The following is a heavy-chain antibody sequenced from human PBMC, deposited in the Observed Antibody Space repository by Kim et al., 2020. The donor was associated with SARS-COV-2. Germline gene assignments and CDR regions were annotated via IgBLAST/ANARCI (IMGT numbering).Heavy chain of an antibody. CDR3: AKRLIGRSGYVDY. D-gene: IGHD3-22*01. Sequence: YEDSVKGRFTNARDNPKNTLYLKMNSLRAEDTAVYYCAKRLIGRSGYVDYWGQGTLVTVSS. J-gene: IGHJ4*02. V-gene: IGHV3-23*01.